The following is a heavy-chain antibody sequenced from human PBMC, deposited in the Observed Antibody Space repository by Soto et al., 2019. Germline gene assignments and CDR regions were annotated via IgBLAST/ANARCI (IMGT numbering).Heavy chain of an antibody. J-gene: IGHJ6*02. CDR2: IYYSGST. CDR3: ARDHIAARHYGMDV. V-gene: IGHV4-31*03. CDR1: GGSISSGGYY. D-gene: IGHD6-6*01. Sequence: PSETLSLTCTVSGGSISSGGYYWSWIRQHPGKGLEWIGYIYYSGSTYYNPSLKSRVTISVDTSKNQFSLKLSSVTAADTAVYYCARDHIAARHYGMDVWGQGTTATVSS.